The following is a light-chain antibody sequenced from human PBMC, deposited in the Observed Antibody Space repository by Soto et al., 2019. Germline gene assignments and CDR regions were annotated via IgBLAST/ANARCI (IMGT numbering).Light chain of an antibody. CDR1: QSLLHSNGYNY. CDR3: MQALQTPLT. J-gene: IGKJ4*01. Sequence: DIMMTQSPLSLPVTPGEPASISCRSSQSLLHSNGYNYLDWYLQKPGQSPQLLIYLGSNRASGVPDRFSGSGSGTDFTLKISGVEAEDVGVYYCMQALQTPLTFGGGTKVEIE. V-gene: IGKV2-28*01. CDR2: LGS.